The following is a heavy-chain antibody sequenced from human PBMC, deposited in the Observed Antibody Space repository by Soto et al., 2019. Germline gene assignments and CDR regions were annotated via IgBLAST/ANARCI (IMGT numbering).Heavy chain of an antibody. CDR3: ARGDSTGSPTGWFDP. D-gene: IGHD6-19*01. CDR2: ISNYNGDT. Sequence: QVQLVQSGAEVRKPGASVQVSCKASGYTFTRYSINWVRQAPGQGLEWVGWISNYNGDTKYAEKFQGRVTLTTDTFTTTSYMDLRSLTSDDTDMYFCARGDSTGSPTGWFDPWGQGTLVTVLS. CDR1: GYTFTRYS. J-gene: IGHJ5*02. V-gene: IGHV1-18*04.